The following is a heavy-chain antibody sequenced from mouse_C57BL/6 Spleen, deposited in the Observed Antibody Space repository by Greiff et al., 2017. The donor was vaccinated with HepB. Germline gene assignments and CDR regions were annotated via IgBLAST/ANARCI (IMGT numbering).Heavy chain of an antibody. CDR3: ARGRSYYDYDWYFDV. V-gene: IGHV1-82*01. J-gene: IGHJ1*03. D-gene: IGHD2-4*01. CDR2: IYPGDGDT. Sequence: QVQLKQSGPELVKPGASVKISCKASGYAFSSSWMNWVKQRPGKGLEWIGRIYPGDGDTNYNGKFKGKATLTADKSSSTAYMQLSSLTSEDSAVYFCARGRSYYDYDWYFDVWGTGTTVTVSS. CDR1: GYAFSSSW.